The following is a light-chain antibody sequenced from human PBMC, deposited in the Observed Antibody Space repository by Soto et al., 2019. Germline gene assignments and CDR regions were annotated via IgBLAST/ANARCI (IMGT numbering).Light chain of an antibody. CDR2: DVS. CDR1: SSDVGGYNY. V-gene: IGLV2-11*01. J-gene: IGLJ1*01. CDR3: CSYAGTFLV. Sequence: QSALTQPRSVSGSPGQSVTISCTGTSSDVGGYNYVSWYQHHPGKPPKLMIYDVSERPSGVPVRCSGSTSGTTASLTISGLQAEDEAYYYCCSYAGTFLVFGTGTKLTVL.